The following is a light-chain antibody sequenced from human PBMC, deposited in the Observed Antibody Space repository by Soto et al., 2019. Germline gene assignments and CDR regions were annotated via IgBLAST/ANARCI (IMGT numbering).Light chain of an antibody. J-gene: IGKJ2*01. V-gene: IGKV3-11*01. CDR2: DAS. Sequence: EILLTQSPATLSLSPGERATLSCRASQSVSSYLAWYQQKPGQAPRILIYDASNRATGIPARFSGSGSGTDFTLTISSLEPEDFAVYYCQQRSNWPYTFGQGTKLEIK. CDR3: QQRSNWPYT. CDR1: QSVSSY.